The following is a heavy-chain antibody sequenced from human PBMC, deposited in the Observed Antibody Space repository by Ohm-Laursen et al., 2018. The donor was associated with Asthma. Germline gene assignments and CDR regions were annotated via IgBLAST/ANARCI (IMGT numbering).Heavy chain of an antibody. CDR1: GFTFRDYP. Sequence: SLRLSCAAPGFTFRDYPMTWVRQAPGKGLEWVSSISDSSEYIYYADSVRGRFTVSRDNAKNSMDLQMDRLRAEDTAVYYCARGMLISGVVITAYDNWGQGVLVNVSS. CDR2: ISDSSEYI. D-gene: IGHD3-3*01. J-gene: IGHJ4*02. CDR3: ARGMLISGVVITAYDN. V-gene: IGHV3-21*01.